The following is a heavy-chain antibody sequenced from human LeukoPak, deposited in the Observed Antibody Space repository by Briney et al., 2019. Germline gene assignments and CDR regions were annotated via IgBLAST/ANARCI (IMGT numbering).Heavy chain of an antibody. CDR1: GFTFSSYA. J-gene: IGHJ4*02. Sequence: GGSLRLSCAASGFTFSSYAMSWVRQAPGKGLEWVSAISGSGGSTYYADSVKGRFTISRDNSKNTLYLQMNSLRAEDTAVYYCAKALPVDTAMVTGYFDYWGQGTLVTASS. D-gene: IGHD5-18*01. V-gene: IGHV3-23*01. CDR2: ISGSGGST. CDR3: AKALPVDTAMVTGYFDY.